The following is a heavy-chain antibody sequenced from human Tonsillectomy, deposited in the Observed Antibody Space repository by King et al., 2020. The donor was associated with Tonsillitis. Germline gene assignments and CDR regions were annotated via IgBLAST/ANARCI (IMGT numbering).Heavy chain of an antibody. J-gene: IGHJ4*02. V-gene: IGHV3-33*08. Sequence: VQLVESGGGVVQPGRSLRLSCAASGFTFSTYGMPWVRQAPVKGLEWVAVIWKDGSSEYYADSGKGRFTISRDNSKNTLYLQMNSLRAGDTAVYYCARANYYASVDYWGQGTLVTVAS. D-gene: IGHD4/OR15-4a*01. CDR3: ARANYYASVDY. CDR2: IWKDGSSE. CDR1: GFTFSTYG.